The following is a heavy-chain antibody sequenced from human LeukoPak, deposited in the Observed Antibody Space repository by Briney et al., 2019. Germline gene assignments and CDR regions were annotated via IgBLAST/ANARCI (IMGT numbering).Heavy chain of an antibody. J-gene: IGHJ4*02. CDR2: ISYDGSNK. V-gene: IGHV3-30*18. CDR1: GFTFSSYG. Sequence: GRSLRLSCAASGFTFSSYGMHWVRQAPGKGLEWVAVISYDGSNKYYADSVKSRFTISRDNSKSTLYLQMNSLRAEDTAVYYCAKDFLGTYYDYVWGSYRYTGFDYWGQGTLVTVSS. CDR3: AKDFLGTYYDYVWGSYRYTGFDY. D-gene: IGHD3-16*02.